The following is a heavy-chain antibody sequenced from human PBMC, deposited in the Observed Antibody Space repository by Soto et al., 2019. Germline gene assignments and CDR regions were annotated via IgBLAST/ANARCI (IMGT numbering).Heavy chain of an antibody. V-gene: IGHV3-21*01. CDR1: GFTVSSYS. CDR2: ISSSSSYI. CDR3: ARDQGFEDWTPLYFDY. J-gene: IGHJ4*02. Sequence: PVGSLRLSCAASGFTVSSYSMNWFCQDPGKGLEWVSSISSSSSYIYYADSVKGRFTISRDNAQNSLYLQMNSLRAEDTAVYYCARDQGFEDWTPLYFDYWGQGTLVTVSS. D-gene: IGHD1-1*01.